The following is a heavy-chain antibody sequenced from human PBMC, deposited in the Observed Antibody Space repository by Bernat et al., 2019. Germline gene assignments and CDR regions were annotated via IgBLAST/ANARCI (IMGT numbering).Heavy chain of an antibody. CDR2: THYSGST. J-gene: IGHJ6*03. CDR3: ARLHCSSTSCYVTGYYYYYYMDV. CDR1: GGSISSSSYY. D-gene: IGHD2-2*01. Sequence: QLQLQESGPGLVKPSETLSLTCTVSGGSISSSSYYWGWIRQPPGKGLEWIGSTHYSGSTYYNPSLKSRVTISLDTSKNQCSLKLSSVTAADTAVYYCARLHCSSTSCYVTGYYYYYYMDVWGKGTTVTVSS. V-gene: IGHV4-39*01.